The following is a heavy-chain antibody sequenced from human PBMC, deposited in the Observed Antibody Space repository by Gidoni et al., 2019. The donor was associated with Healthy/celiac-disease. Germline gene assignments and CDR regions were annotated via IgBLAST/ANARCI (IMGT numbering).Heavy chain of an antibody. Sequence: EVQLVESGGGLVKPGRSLRLSCTASGFTFGDYAMCWFRQAPGKGLWWVGFIRSKAYGGTTEYAASVKGRFTISRDDSKSIAYLQMNSLKTEDTAVYYCSRDGGYWGQGTLVTVSS. CDR3: SRDGGY. V-gene: IGHV3-49*05. CDR2: IRSKAYGGTT. J-gene: IGHJ4*02. CDR1: GFTFGDYA.